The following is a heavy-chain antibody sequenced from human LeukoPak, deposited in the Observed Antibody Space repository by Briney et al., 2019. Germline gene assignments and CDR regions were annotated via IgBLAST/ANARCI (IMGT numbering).Heavy chain of an antibody. Sequence: GGSLRLSCAASGLTFSSYEMNWVRQAPGKGLEWVSYISSSGSTIYYADSVKGRFTISRDNAKNSLYLQMNSLRAEDTAVYYCARDQGGDSMVRGVSIDYWGQGTLVTVSS. CDR3: ARDQGGDSMVRGVSIDY. J-gene: IGHJ4*02. CDR1: GLTFSSYE. D-gene: IGHD3-10*01. CDR2: ISSSGSTI. V-gene: IGHV3-48*03.